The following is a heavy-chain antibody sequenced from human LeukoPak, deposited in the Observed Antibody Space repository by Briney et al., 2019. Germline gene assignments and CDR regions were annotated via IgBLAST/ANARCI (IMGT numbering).Heavy chain of an antibody. D-gene: IGHD2-15*01. CDR2: IYHSGST. CDR1: GYSISSGYY. J-gene: IGHJ5*02. Sequence: SETLSLTCTVSGYSISSGYYWGWIRQPPGKGLEWIGSIYHSGSTYYNPSLKSRVTISVDTSKNQFSLKLSSVTAADTAVYYCARPHCSGGSCWTGWFDPWGQGTLVTVSS. CDR3: ARPHCSGGSCWTGWFDP. V-gene: IGHV4-38-2*02.